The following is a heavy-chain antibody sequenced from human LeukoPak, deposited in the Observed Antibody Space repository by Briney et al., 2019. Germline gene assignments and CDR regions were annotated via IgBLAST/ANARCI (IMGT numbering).Heavy chain of an antibody. CDR2: ISYDGSNK. CDR3: ARERGYSGYVLVFGWVGENAFDI. CDR1: GFTFSSYA. V-gene: IGHV3-30-3*01. D-gene: IGHD5-12*01. Sequence: GGSLRLSCAASGFTFSSYAMHWVRQAPGKGLEWVAVISYDGSNKYYADSVKGRFTISRDNSKNTLYLQMNSLRAEDTAVYYCARERGYSGYVLVFGWVGENAFDIWGQGTMVTVSS. J-gene: IGHJ3*02.